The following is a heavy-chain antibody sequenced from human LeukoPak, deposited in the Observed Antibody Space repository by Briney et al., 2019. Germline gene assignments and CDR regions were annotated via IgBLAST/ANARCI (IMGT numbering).Heavy chain of an antibody. V-gene: IGHV4-61*01. D-gene: IGHD1-26*01. J-gene: IGHJ4*02. Sequence: PSETLSLTCTVSGGSVSSGSYYWSWIRQPPGKGLEWIGYIYYSGSTNYNPSLKSRVTISVDTSKNQFSLKLSSVTAADTAVYYCARDALVGATGLDYWGQGTLVTVSS. CDR2: IYYSGST. CDR1: GGSVSSGSYY. CDR3: ARDALVGATGLDY.